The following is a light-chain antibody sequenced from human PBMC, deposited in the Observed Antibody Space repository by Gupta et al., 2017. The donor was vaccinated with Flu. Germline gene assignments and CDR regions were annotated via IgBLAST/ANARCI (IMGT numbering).Light chain of an antibody. CDR2: TAS. CDR1: QCRDHNDGGTY. V-gene: IGKV2-30*02. J-gene: IGKJ1*01. CDR3: MQVKHYPRT. Sequence: VTLRPPAVSYSRSSQCRDHNDGGTYLSWFQQRPGQAPRRLIYTASTRDCGVPDRFSGSGSGTDYTLKISRVEAEDVGVYYCMQVKHYPRTFGQGTKVEI.